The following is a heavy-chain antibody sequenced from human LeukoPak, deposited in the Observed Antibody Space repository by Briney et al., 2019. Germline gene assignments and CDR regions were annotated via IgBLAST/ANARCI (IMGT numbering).Heavy chain of an antibody. Sequence: GGSLRLSCAASGFTFSDYGIHWVRQAPGKGLEWVAVLSPHGNYEYYADSVKGRFTISRDNSKNTLYLQMNSLRAEDTAVYYCAKDLGVRYFDWLIPGSDYWGQGTLVTVSS. J-gene: IGHJ4*02. D-gene: IGHD3-9*01. V-gene: IGHV3-30*02. CDR3: AKDLGVRYFDWLIPGSDY. CDR1: GFTFSDYG. CDR2: LSPHGNYE.